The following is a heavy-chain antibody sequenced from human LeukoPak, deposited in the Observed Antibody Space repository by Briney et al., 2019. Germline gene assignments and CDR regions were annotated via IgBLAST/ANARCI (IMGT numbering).Heavy chain of an antibody. Sequence: SETLSLTCAVSGYSISSGYYWGWIRQPPGEGLEWIGSIYHSGSTYYNPSLKSRVTISVDTSKNQFSLKLSSVTAADTAVYYCARDPTPYSLWFGELLISWFDPWGQGTLVTVSS. V-gene: IGHV4-38-2*01. CDR2: IYHSGST. CDR1: GYSISSGYY. CDR3: ARDPTPYSLWFGELLISWFDP. D-gene: IGHD3-10*01. J-gene: IGHJ5*02.